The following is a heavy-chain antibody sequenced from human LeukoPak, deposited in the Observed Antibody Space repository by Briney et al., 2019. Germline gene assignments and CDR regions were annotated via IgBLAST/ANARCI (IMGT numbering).Heavy chain of an antibody. Sequence: SGPALVKPTQTLTLTCTFSGFSLSTSGVCVSWLRQPPGRALEWLARIDWDDDKYYSTSLKTRLTISKDTSKNQVVLTMTNMDPVDTATYYCARSAQCYYYYMDVWGKGTTVTVSS. D-gene: IGHD6-19*01. CDR2: IDWDDDK. CDR3: ARSAQCYYYYMDV. V-gene: IGHV2-70*11. J-gene: IGHJ6*03. CDR1: GFSLSTSGVC.